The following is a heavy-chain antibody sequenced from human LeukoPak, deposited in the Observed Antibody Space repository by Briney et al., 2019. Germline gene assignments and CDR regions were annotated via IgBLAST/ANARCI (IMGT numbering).Heavy chain of an antibody. J-gene: IGHJ3*02. CDR3: ASYYYDSSGYYFENAFDI. V-gene: IGHV1-2*02. CDR2: INPNSGDT. Sequence: ASVKVSCKASGYTFTGYYMHWVRQAPGQGLEWMGWINPNSGDTNYSQRFQGRVSMTRDTSINTAYMELSRLTSDDTAVYYCASYYYDSSGYYFENAFDIWGQGTMVTVSS. D-gene: IGHD3-22*01. CDR1: GYTFTGYY.